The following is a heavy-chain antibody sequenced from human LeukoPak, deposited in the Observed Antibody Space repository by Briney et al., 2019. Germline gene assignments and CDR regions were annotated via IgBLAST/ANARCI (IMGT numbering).Heavy chain of an antibody. CDR1: GFTFSSYS. D-gene: IGHD4-23*01. V-gene: IGHV3-21*01. CDR3: ARDPNYGGNSFDY. CDR2: ISSSSSYI. Sequence: GGSLRLSCAASGFTFSSYSMNWVRQAPGKGLEWVSSISSSSSYIYYADSVKGRFTISRDNAKNSLYLQMNSLRAEDMAVYYCARDPNYGGNSFDYWGQGTLVTVSS. J-gene: IGHJ4*02.